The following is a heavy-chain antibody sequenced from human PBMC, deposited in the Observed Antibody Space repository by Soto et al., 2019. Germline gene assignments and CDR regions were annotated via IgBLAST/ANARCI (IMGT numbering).Heavy chain of an antibody. V-gene: IGHV4-59*01. Sequence: PSETLSLTCTVSGGSISSYYWSWIRQPPGKGLEWIGYIYYSGSTNYNPSLKSRVTISVDTSKNQFSLKLSSVTAADTAVYYCAIIVGATFDYWGQGTLVTVSS. D-gene: IGHD1-26*01. CDR2: IYYSGST. J-gene: IGHJ4*02. CDR3: AIIVGATFDY. CDR1: GGSISSYY.